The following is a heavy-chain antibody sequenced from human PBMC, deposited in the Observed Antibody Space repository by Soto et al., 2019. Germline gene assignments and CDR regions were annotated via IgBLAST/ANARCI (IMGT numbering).Heavy chain of an antibody. D-gene: IGHD3-22*01. CDR2: IYYSGST. CDR1: GGSISSGGYY. CDR3: ARGGYYDSSGYYYSDY. V-gene: IGHV4-31*03. Sequence: QVQLQESGPGLVKPSQTLSLTCTVSGGSISSGGYYWSWIRQHPGKGLEWIGYIYYSGSTYYNPSLKSRVTIAVDTSKNQFSLKLSSVTAAVTAVYYCARGGYYDSSGYYYSDYWGQGTLVTVSS. J-gene: IGHJ4*02.